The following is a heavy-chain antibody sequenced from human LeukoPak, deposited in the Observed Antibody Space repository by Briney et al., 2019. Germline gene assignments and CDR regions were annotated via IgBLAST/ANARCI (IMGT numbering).Heavy chain of an antibody. Sequence: TPSETLSLTCAVYGGSFSGYYWSWIRQPPGKGLEWIGEINHSGSTNYNPSLKSRVTISVDTSKNQFSLKLSSVTAADTAVYYCARHSVGYSSGWGYFQHWGQGTLVTVSS. D-gene: IGHD6-19*01. CDR3: ARHSVGYSSGWGYFQH. CDR1: GGSFSGYY. CDR2: INHSGST. V-gene: IGHV4-34*01. J-gene: IGHJ1*01.